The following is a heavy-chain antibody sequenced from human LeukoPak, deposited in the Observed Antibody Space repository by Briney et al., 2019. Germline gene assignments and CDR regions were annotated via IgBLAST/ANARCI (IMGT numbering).Heavy chain of an antibody. J-gene: IGHJ4*02. Sequence: GGSLRLSCKASGFSFSSYGMHWVRQAPDKGLEWLTFIQHDGSDKYYADSVKGRFTISRDNSKNTLYLQIDSLRIEDTAVYYCARLMVGQAGVGATHLDYWGQGTLVAVSS. CDR1: GFSFSSYG. V-gene: IGHV3-30*02. CDR2: IQHDGSDK. D-gene: IGHD1-26*01. CDR3: ARLMVGQAGVGATHLDY.